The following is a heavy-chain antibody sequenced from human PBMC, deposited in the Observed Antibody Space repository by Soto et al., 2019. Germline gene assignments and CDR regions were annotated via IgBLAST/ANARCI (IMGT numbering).Heavy chain of an antibody. J-gene: IGHJ5*02. Sequence: ASVKVSCKASGGTFSSYTISWVRQAPGQGLEWMGRIIPILGIANYAQKFQGRVTITADKSTSTAYMELSSLRSEDTAVYYCARDRGGMYYCSGGSCYSDLWFDPWGQGPLVTVSS. CDR2: IIPILGIA. D-gene: IGHD2-15*01. V-gene: IGHV1-69*04. CDR1: GGTFSSYT. CDR3: ARDRGGMYYCSGGSCYSDLWFDP.